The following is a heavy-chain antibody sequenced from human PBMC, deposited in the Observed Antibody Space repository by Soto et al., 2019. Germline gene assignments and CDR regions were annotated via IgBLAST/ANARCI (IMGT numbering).Heavy chain of an antibody. Sequence: QVQLVQSGAEVKKPGSSVKVSCKASGGTFSSYTISWVRQAPGQGLEWMGRIIPILGIANYAQKFQGRVKNTADKSTSTAYMEVRSLRSEDTAVYYGARVGGGSGSYPTPYYFDYWGQGTLVTVSS. V-gene: IGHV1-69*02. D-gene: IGHD3-10*01. CDR2: IIPILGIA. CDR3: ARVGGGSGSYPTPYYFDY. J-gene: IGHJ4*02. CDR1: GGTFSSYT.